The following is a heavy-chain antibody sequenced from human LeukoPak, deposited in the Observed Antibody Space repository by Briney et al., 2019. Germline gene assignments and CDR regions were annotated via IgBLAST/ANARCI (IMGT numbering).Heavy chain of an antibody. CDR3: ARDPSGSSTTSFDY. CDR1: GFTFSTYW. CDR2: INSDGSST. D-gene: IGHD1/OR15-1a*01. Sequence: GGSLRLSCAASGFTFSTYWMHWVRQAPGKGLVWDSRINSDGSSTSYADSVKGRFTISRDNAKNTLYLQMNTLRVEDTAVYYCARDPSGSSTTSFDYWGQGTLVTVSS. J-gene: IGHJ4*02. V-gene: IGHV3-74*01.